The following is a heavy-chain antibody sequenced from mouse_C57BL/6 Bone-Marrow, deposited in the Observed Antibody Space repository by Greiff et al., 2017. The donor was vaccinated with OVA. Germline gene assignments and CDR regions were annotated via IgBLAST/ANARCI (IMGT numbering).Heavy chain of an antibody. Sequence: EVQLQQSGPELVKPGASVKISCKASGYTFTDYYMSWVKQSHGKSLEWIGDINPNNGGTSYNQKFKGKATLTVDKSSSTAYMELRSLTSEDSAVYYCAREFYYYGSSYDAMDYWGQGTSVTVSS. D-gene: IGHD1-1*01. CDR1: GYTFTDYY. J-gene: IGHJ4*01. V-gene: IGHV1-26*01. CDR2: INPNNGGT. CDR3: AREFYYYGSSYDAMDY.